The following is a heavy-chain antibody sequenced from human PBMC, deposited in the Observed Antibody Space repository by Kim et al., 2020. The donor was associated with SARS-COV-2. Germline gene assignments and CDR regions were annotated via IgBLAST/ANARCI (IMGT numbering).Heavy chain of an antibody. J-gene: IGHJ3*02. Sequence: DTRCSPSFQGQVTISADKSISTAYLQWSSLKASDTAMYYCARRNSSWSDIWGQGTMVTVSS. CDR3: ARRNSSWSDI. CDR2: DT. V-gene: IGHV5-51*01. D-gene: IGHD6-13*01.